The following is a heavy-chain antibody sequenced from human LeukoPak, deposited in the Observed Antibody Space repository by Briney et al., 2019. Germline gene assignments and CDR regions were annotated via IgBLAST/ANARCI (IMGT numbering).Heavy chain of an antibody. V-gene: IGHV4-34*01. J-gene: IGHJ4*02. D-gene: IGHD3-10*01. Sequence: SETLSLTCAVYGGSLSGYYWTWIRQPPGTGLEWIGEINHGGSTNYNPSLKSRVTISVDTSKNQFSLKLSSVTAADTAVYYCARRYYGSGSYYLDYWGQGTLVTVSS. CDR2: INHGGST. CDR1: GGSLSGYY. CDR3: ARRYYGSGSYYLDY.